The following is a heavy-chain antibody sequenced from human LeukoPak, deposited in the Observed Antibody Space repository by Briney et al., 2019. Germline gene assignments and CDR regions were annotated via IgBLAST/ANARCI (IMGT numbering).Heavy chain of an antibody. D-gene: IGHD5-18*01. CDR2: IYSGGFT. J-gene: IGHJ3*02. CDR1: GFTISNNY. Sequence: GGSLRLSCAASGFTISNNYIRWLRQAPGKGLEWVSHIYSGGFTQFADSVKGRFTISRDNSKNTLYLQMNSLRAEDTAVYYCARDTHRYSYGYRAFDIWGQGTMVTVSS. CDR3: ARDTHRYSYGYRAFDI. V-gene: IGHV3-66*02.